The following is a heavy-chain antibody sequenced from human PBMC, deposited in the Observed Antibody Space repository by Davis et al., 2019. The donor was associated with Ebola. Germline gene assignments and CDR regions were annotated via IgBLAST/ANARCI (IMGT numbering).Heavy chain of an antibody. CDR3: ARDTGYSSSWYLVYYYGMDV. CDR1: GYTFTSYG. D-gene: IGHD6-13*01. V-gene: IGHV1-18*01. CDR2: ISSYNGNT. Sequence: AASVKVSCKASGYTFTSYGISWVRQAPGQGLEWMGWISSYNGNTNYAQKLQGRVTMTTDTSTSTAYMELRSLRSDDTAVYYCARDTGYSSSWYLVYYYGMDVWGKGTTVTVSS. J-gene: IGHJ6*04.